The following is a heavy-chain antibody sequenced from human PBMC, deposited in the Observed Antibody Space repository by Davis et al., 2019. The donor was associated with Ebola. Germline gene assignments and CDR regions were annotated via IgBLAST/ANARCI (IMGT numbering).Heavy chain of an antibody. D-gene: IGHD3-16*01. J-gene: IGHJ4*02. CDR1: GGSFSGHY. CDR2: YYYTGST. CDR3: AEGGDDGLGY. V-gene: IGHV4-59*11. Sequence: SETLSLTCAVNGGSFSGHYWSWIRQPPGKGLEWIGYYYYTGSTHYSPSLKSRVTISIDTSKNQFSLKLSSVTAADTAVYYCAEGGDDGLGYWGQGTLVTVSS.